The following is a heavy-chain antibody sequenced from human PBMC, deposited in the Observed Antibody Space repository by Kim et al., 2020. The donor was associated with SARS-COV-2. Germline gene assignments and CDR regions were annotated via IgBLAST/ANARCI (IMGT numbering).Heavy chain of an antibody. CDR3: AHRRGYCSGASCYSIFNWFDP. V-gene: IGHV2-5*02. CDR1: EFSLSTSGVG. D-gene: IGHD2-15*01. J-gene: IGHJ5*02. CDR2: IYWDDDK. Sequence: SGPTLVKPTQTLTLTCTFSEFSLSTSGVGVGWIRQPPGKALEWLALIYWDDDKRYSPSLKNRLTITKDTSKNQVVLTMTNMDPVDTATYDCAHRRGYCSGASCYSIFNWFDPWGQGILVTVSS.